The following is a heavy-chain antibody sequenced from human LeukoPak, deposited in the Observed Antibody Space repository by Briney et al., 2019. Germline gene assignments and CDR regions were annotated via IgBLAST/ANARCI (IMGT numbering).Heavy chain of an antibody. CDR1: GYTFTSYD. V-gene: IGHV1-8*01. CDR3: ARGACSGGSCYLY. Sequence: ASVTVSCKASGYTFTSYDLHWVRQATGKGLEWMGWMNPNSGNTGYAHKLQGRVTMTRNTSISTAYMELSSLRSEDTAVYYCARGACSGGSCYLYWGQGTLVTVSS. D-gene: IGHD2-15*01. CDR2: MNPNSGNT. J-gene: IGHJ4*02.